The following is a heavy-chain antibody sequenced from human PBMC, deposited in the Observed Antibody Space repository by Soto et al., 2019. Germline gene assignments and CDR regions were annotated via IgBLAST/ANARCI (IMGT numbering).Heavy chain of an antibody. CDR3: RRSSRYSTDV. D-gene: IGHD6-13*01. Sequence: QLQLQESGPGLVKPSETLSLTCTVSGDSIRSSSYWGWIRQPPGKGLEWIGSIYSTGNTYYNPSLXGXVXIXXDTSKNQFSLNVISVTAADTAVYYCRRSSRYSTDVWGQGTTVTVSS. CDR1: GDSIRSSSY. V-gene: IGHV4-39*01. J-gene: IGHJ6*02. CDR2: IYSTGNT.